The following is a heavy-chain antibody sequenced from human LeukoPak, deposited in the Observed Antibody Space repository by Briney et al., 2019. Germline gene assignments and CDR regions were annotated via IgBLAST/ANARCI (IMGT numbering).Heavy chain of an antibody. CDR1: GGSISSYF. J-gene: IGHJ6*02. CDR2: ISYSGST. CDR3: ARDHTLDYGDYYYGLDV. Sequence: PSETLSLTCTVSGGSISSYFWSWIRQHPGKGLEWIAYISYSGSTYHNPSLRSRVTISLDTSKNQFSLKLSSVTAADTAVYYCARDHTLDYGDYYYGLDVWGQGTTVTVSS. D-gene: IGHD4-17*01. V-gene: IGHV4-59*06.